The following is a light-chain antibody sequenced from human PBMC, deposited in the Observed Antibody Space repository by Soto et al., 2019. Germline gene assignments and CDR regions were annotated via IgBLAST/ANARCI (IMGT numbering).Light chain of an antibody. CDR3: QQRSNWPVT. J-gene: IGKJ5*01. CDR2: GAS. V-gene: IGKV3-11*01. Sequence: EIVLTQSPATLSSSPGERATLSCRASQSVSSSLAWYQQKPGQAPRLLIYGASNRAGGIPARFSGSGSGTDFTLTISSLEPVDFAVYYCQQRSNWPVTFGQGTRLEIK. CDR1: QSVSSS.